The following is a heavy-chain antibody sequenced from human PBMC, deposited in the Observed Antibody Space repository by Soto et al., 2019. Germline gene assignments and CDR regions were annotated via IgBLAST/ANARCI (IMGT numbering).Heavy chain of an antibody. J-gene: IGHJ6*03. CDR2: TRNKANSYTT. D-gene: IGHD3-3*01. CDR1: GFTFSDHY. Sequence: GGSLRLSCAASGFTFSDHYMDWVRQAPGKGLEWVGRTRNKANSYTTEYAASVKGRFTIARDDSKNSLYLQMNSLKTEDTAVYYCAREVYDFWSGYYNSHRDYYYMDVWGKGTTVTVSS. V-gene: IGHV3-72*01. CDR3: AREVYDFWSGYYNSHRDYYYMDV.